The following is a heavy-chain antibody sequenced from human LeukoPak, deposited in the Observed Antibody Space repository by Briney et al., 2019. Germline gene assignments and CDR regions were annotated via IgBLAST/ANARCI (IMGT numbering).Heavy chain of an antibody. CDR2: ISSSGSTI. D-gene: IGHD2-15*01. J-gene: IGHJ4*02. CDR1: GFSFSDYW. CDR3: AREGGGSCVDCFDY. Sequence: PGGSLRLSCSASGFSFSDYWMMWVRQAPGKGLEWVSYISSSGSTIYYADSVKGRFTISRDNAKNSLYLQMNSLRAEDTAVYYCAREGGGSCVDCFDYWGQGTLVTVSS. V-gene: IGHV3-11*01.